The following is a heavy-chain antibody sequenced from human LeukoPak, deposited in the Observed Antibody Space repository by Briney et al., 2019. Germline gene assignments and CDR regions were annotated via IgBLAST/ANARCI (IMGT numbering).Heavy chain of an antibody. Sequence: GGSLRLSCAASGFSFGNYGLTWVRQAPGKGLEWVSVIYSGGNTYYADSVKGRFTISRDNSKNTLYLQMNSLRAEDTAVYYCARDADSGSYYLDYWGQGALVTVSS. V-gene: IGHV3-53*01. D-gene: IGHD1-26*01. CDR2: IYSGGNT. CDR3: ARDADSGSYYLDY. J-gene: IGHJ4*02. CDR1: GFSFGNYG.